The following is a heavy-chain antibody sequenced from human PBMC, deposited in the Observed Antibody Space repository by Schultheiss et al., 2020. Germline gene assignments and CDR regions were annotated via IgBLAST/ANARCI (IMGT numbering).Heavy chain of an antibody. V-gene: IGHV3-7*03. CDR2: IKQDGSEK. D-gene: IGHD6-19*01. Sequence: GGSLRLSCAASGFTFSSYWMSWVRQAPGKGLEWVANIKQDGSEKYYVDSVKGRFTISRDNAKNSLYLQMNSLRAEDTAVYYCARSPDSSGWYGLGNYYYYGRDVWGIGTTGTVAA. J-gene: IGHJ6*04. CDR3: ARSPDSSGWYGLGNYYYYGRDV. CDR1: GFTFSSYW.